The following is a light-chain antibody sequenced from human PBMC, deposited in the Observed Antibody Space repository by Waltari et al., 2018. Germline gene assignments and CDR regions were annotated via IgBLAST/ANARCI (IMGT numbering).Light chain of an antibody. CDR2: DVT. V-gene: IGLV2-14*03. J-gene: IGLJ2*01. CDR1: SSYSGGSTY. Sequence: SALTQPDSVSGSPGPSLTISCSGISSYSGGSTYVSWYQQPPGEAPKVIIYDVTNRPSRVSNRFSGATSGRSASLTISGLQPEDGGDYYCSSFASRTTGIFGGGTKLTVL. CDR3: SSFASRTTGI.